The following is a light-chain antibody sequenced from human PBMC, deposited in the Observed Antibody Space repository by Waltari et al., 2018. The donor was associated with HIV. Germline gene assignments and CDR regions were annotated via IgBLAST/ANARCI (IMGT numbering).Light chain of an antibody. J-gene: IGKJ4*01. Sequence: DIQLTQSPSSVAASVGDTVTITCRASRNSNIWLAWFQQKPGKGPMLLIYGASTLKSGVPARFSGSASGTDFTLTITSLQPEDCGTYFCQQTGSTPFTFGGGTKVEI. CDR2: GAS. CDR3: QQTGSTPFT. V-gene: IGKV1-12*01. CDR1: RNSNIW.